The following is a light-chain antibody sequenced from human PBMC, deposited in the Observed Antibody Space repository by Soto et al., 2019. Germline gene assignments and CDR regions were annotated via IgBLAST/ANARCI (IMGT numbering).Light chain of an antibody. V-gene: IGKV1-5*01. J-gene: IGKJ1*01. Sequence: DIQMTQSPSTLSASVGDRVTITCRTRQSISSWLAWYQQKPGKAPKLLIYDASSLESGVPSRFSGSGSGTEFTLAIRSLQPDDFSTYYCQQYNSYAFGHGTKVEIK. CDR2: DAS. CDR1: QSISSW. CDR3: QQYNSYA.